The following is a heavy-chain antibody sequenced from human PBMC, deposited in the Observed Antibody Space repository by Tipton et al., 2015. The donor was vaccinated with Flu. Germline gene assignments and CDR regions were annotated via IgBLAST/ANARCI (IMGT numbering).Heavy chain of an antibody. Sequence: SLRLSCAASGFNFIAATMMWVRLAPGKGLEFVSSIDPSSGHLHYADSVSGRFTISRDNAMNSVFLQMNSLRAEDTAVYYCARGRGNSGSWYSDYWGQGTLVTVSS. CDR3: ARGRGNSGSWYSDY. J-gene: IGHJ4*02. CDR2: IDPSSGHL. D-gene: IGHD6-13*01. CDR1: GFNFIAAT. V-gene: IGHV3-21*01.